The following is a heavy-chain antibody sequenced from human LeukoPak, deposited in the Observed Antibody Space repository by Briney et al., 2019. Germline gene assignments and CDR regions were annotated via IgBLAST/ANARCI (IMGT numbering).Heavy chain of an antibody. D-gene: IGHD4-23*01. Sequence: SETLSLTCTVSGGSISSSSYYWGWIRQPPGKGLEWIGSIYYSGSTYHNPSLKSRVTISVDTSKNQFSLKLSSVTAADTAVYYCATSRLRWYPVAFDIWGQGTMVTVSS. J-gene: IGHJ3*02. V-gene: IGHV4-39*01. CDR3: ATSRLRWYPVAFDI. CDR2: IYYSGST. CDR1: GGSISSSSYY.